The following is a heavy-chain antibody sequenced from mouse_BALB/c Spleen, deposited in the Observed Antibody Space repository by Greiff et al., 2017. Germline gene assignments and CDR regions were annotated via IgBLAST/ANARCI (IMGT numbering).Heavy chain of an antibody. CDR2: ISSGGSYT. D-gene: IGHD2-1*01. Sequence: EVQRVESGGGLVKPGGSLKLSCAASGFTFSSYAMSWVRQSPEKRLEWVAEISSGGSYTYYPDTVTGRFTISRDNAKNTLYLEMSSLRSEDTAMYYCARGGGNYVPYAMDYWGQGTSVTVSS. CDR1: GFTFSSYA. CDR3: ARGGGNYVPYAMDY. V-gene: IGHV5-9-4*01. J-gene: IGHJ4*01.